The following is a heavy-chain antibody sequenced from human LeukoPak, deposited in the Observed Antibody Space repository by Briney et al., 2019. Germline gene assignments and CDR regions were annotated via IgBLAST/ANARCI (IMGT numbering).Heavy chain of an antibody. CDR1: GFTFTTYA. CDR2: INSGGDAT. D-gene: IGHD2-21*01. CDR3: AKSDCGTIGCKLLDY. J-gene: IGHJ4*02. V-gene: IGHV3-23*01. Sequence: GGSLRLSCSASGFTFTTYAMIWVRQAPGKGLEWVSAINSGGDATAYADSVRGRFTISRDNSKNTLSLQLNSLRADDTAIYYCAKSDCGTIGCKLLDYWGQGTLVTVSS.